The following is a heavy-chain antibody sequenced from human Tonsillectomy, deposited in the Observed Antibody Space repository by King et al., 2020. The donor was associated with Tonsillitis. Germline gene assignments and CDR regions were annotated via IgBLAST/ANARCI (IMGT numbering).Heavy chain of an antibody. D-gene: IGHD6-13*01. CDR1: GFTFDDYA. CDR2: ISWNSGSI. Sequence: VQLVESGGGLVQPGRSLRLSCAASGFTFDDYAMHWVRQAPGKGLEWGSGISWNSGSIGYADSVKGRFTISRDNAKNSLYLQMNSLRAEDTALYYCAKDRGIAAAGGFDYWGQGTLVTVSS. CDR3: AKDRGIAAAGGFDY. V-gene: IGHV3-9*01. J-gene: IGHJ4*02.